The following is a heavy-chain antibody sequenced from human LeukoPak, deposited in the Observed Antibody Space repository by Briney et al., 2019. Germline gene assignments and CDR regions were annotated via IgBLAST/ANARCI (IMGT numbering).Heavy chain of an antibody. CDR2: LNARGDDP. V-gene: IGHV3-23*01. Sequence: GGSLRLSCAASGFTFSSYSMTWVRQAPGKGLEWVSSLNARGDDPYSADSVRGRFTISRDNPKSTLYVQMNSLRAEDTAVNYCATGASGRYCSDTKCYFWGQGTLVTVSS. J-gene: IGHJ4*02. CDR1: GFTFSSYS. D-gene: IGHD2-15*01. CDR3: ATGASGRYCSDTKCYF.